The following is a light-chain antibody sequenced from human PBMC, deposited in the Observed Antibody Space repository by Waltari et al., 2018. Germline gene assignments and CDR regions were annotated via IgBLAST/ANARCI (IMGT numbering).Light chain of an antibody. J-gene: IGKJ1*01. Sequence: EIVLTPSTSTLSMSVGEIATLSCRASQSVSRALAWYQQKPGQAPRLLIVGASTRATGIPDRFSGSGSGTDFSLTISRLEPDDFAVYYCQHYVRLPATFGQGTTVEI. CDR3: QHYVRLPAT. CDR1: QSVSRA. CDR2: GAS. V-gene: IGKV3-20*01.